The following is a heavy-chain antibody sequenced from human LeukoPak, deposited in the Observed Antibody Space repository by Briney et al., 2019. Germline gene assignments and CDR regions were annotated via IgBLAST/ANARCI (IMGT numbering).Heavy chain of an antibody. CDR3: ARHSPVYYDFDY. J-gene: IGHJ4*02. CDR2: IYYSGTT. V-gene: IGHV4-59*08. Sequence: SETLSLTCSVSGGSIISYYWSWIRQPPGKGLEWIGYIYYSGTTNYNPSLKGRVTISVDTSESQFSLKLTSVTAADTAVYYCARHSPVYYDFDYWGQGTLVTVSS. D-gene: IGHD3-10*01. CDR1: GGSIISYY.